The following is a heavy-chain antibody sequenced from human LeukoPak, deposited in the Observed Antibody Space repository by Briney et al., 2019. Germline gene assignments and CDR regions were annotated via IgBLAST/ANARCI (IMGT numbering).Heavy chain of an antibody. J-gene: IGHJ4*02. CDR1: GGSFSGYY. Sequence: SETLSLTCAVYGGSFSGYYWSWIRQPPGKGLEWIGEINHSGSTNYNPSLKSRVTISVDTSKNQCSLKLSSVTAADTAVYYCARQGPEYHLDYWGQGTLVTVSS. CDR3: ARQGPEYHLDY. D-gene: IGHD2-2*01. V-gene: IGHV4-34*01. CDR2: INHSGST.